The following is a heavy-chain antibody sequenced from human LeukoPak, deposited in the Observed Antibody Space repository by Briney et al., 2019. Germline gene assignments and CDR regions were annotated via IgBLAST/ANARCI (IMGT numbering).Heavy chain of an antibody. V-gene: IGHV4-59*11. CDR1: GGSISSHY. D-gene: IGHD3-10*01. Sequence: SETLSLTCTVSGGSISSHYWSWFRQPPGKGLEWIGYIYYSGSTNYNPSLKSRVTISVDTSKNQFSLKLSSVTAADTAVYYCASDAYYGSGSYTSYYYYYYMDVWGKGTTVTVSS. J-gene: IGHJ6*03. CDR2: IYYSGST. CDR3: ASDAYYGSGSYTSYYYYYYMDV.